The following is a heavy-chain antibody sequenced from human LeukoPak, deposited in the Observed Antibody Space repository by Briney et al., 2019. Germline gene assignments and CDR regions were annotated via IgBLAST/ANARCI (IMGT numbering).Heavy chain of an antibody. V-gene: IGHV4-59*12. D-gene: IGHD2-2*01. Sequence: KASETLSLTCTVSGGSISGYYWSWIRQPPGKGLEWIGYIYYSGSTNYNPSLKSRVTMSVDTSKNQFSLKLSSVTAADTAVYYCARNRRYAFTSDAFDIWGQGTMVTVSS. CDR1: GGSISGYY. CDR3: ARNRRYAFTSDAFDI. CDR2: IYYSGST. J-gene: IGHJ3*02.